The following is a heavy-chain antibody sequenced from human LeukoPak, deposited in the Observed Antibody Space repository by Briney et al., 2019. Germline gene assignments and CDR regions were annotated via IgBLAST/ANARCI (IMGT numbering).Heavy chain of an antibody. CDR3: ARDTLFVSGYSSSWYGMDV. D-gene: IGHD6-13*01. Sequence: TSETLSLTCTVSGGSISSYYWSWIRQPAGKGLEWIGRIYTSGSTNYNPSLKSRVTMSVDTSKNQFSLKLSSVTAADTAVYYCARDTLFVSGYSSSWYGMDVWGQGTTVTASS. J-gene: IGHJ6*02. V-gene: IGHV4-4*07. CDR1: GGSISSYY. CDR2: IYTSGST.